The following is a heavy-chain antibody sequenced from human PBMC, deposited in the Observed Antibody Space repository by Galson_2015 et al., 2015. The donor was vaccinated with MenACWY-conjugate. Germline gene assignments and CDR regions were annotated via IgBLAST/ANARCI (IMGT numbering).Heavy chain of an antibody. J-gene: IGHJ5*02. CDR2: IYHSGAT. V-gene: IGHV4-59*13. CDR3: ARRATTGWFDP. Sequence: SLTCTVSGASMSNYSWTWVRQSPEQGLEWIGHIYHSGATNYNPSLQSRVIISSDASKGQISLNLASVSAADTAVYYCARRATTGWFDPWGQGTQVTVPS. D-gene: IGHD4-17*01. CDR1: GASMSNYS.